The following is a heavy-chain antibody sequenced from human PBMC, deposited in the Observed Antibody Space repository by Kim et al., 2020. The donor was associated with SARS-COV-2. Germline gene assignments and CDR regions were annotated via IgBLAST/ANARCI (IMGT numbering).Heavy chain of an antibody. Sequence: GGSLRLSCAASGFSFSSYAMSWVRQAPGKGLEWVSDISGSGGSTYYADSVKGRFTISRDNSKNTLYLQMNSLRAEDTAVYYCAKDQVLGYCSSTTCYTGFDYFDNW. CDR1: GFSFSSYA. V-gene: IGHV3-23*01. CDR2: ISGSGGST. J-gene: IGHJ4*01. CDR3: AKDQVLGYCSSTTCYTGFDYFDN. D-gene: IGHD2-2*02.